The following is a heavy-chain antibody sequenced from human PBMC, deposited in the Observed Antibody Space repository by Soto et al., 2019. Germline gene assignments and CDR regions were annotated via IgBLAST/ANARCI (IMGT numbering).Heavy chain of an antibody. D-gene: IGHD3-9*01. CDR3: ARGAPPRYFDWLLPATDYGMDV. J-gene: IGHJ6*02. CDR1: GGSISSGDYY. Sequence: SETLSLTCTVSGGSISSGDYYWSWIRQPPGKGLEWVGYIYYSGSTYYNPSLKSRVTISVDTSKNQFSLKLSSVTAADTAVYYCARGAPPRYFDWLLPATDYGMDVWGQGTTVTVSS. V-gene: IGHV4-30-4*01. CDR2: IYYSGST.